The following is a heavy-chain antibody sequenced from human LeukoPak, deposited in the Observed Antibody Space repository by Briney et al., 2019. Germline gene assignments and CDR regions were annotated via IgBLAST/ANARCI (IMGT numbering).Heavy chain of an antibody. Sequence: GGSLRLSCAASGFTFDDYGMSWVRQAPGKGLEWVSVITGSGKNTYYADSVKGRFTISKDNSKNTVYLQMNDLRVDDTAVYYCAKAASSSWPSYQYGMDVWGQGTTVTVSS. J-gene: IGHJ6*02. CDR2: ITGSGKNT. CDR1: GFTFDDYG. V-gene: IGHV3-23*01. CDR3: AKAASSSWPSYQYGMDV. D-gene: IGHD6-13*01.